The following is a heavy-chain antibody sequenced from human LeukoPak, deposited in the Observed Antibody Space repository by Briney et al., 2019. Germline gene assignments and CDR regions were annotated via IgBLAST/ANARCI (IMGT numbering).Heavy chain of an antibody. V-gene: IGHV3-74*01. Sequence: GGSLRLSCAASGFTFSIYWVHWVRQAPGKGLVWVSSINSDGSSTSYADSVKGRFTISRDNAKNTLYLQMNSLRAEDTAVYYCARYSSGWSTLDYWGQGTLVTVSS. CDR1: GFTFSIYW. CDR2: INSDGSST. J-gene: IGHJ4*02. D-gene: IGHD6-19*01. CDR3: ARYSSGWSTLDY.